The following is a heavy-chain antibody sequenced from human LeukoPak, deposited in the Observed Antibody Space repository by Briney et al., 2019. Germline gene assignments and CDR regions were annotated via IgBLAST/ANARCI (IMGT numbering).Heavy chain of an antibody. V-gene: IGHV3-23*01. Sequence: SGGSLRLSCAASGFTFSSYAMSWVRQAPGKGLEWVSAITDSGDSTLFADSVRGRFTISRDNSKNTLFLQMNSLRAEDTAVYYCAARSVTTYWYFDLWGRGTLVTVSS. J-gene: IGHJ2*01. D-gene: IGHD4-17*01. CDR3: AARSVTTYWYFDL. CDR2: ITDSGDST. CDR1: GFTFSSYA.